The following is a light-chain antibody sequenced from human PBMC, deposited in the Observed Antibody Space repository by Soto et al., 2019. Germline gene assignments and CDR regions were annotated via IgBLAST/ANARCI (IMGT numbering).Light chain of an antibody. CDR3: ETWDSYLPWV. V-gene: IGLV4-60*02. Sequence: QSVLTQSSSASASPGSSVKLTCTLSSGHSSYIIAWHQQQPGKAPRYLMKLEGSGSYNKGSGVPDRFSGSSSGADRYLTISNLQFEDEADYYCETWDSYLPWVFGGGTKLTVL. CDR1: SGHSSYI. CDR2: LEGSGSY. J-gene: IGLJ3*02.